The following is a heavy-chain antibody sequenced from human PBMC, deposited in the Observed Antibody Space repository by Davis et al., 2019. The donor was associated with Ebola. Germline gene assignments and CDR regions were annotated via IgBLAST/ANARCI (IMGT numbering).Heavy chain of an antibody. D-gene: IGHD6-19*01. J-gene: IGHJ4*02. CDR2: ISSSSNYI. V-gene: IGHV3-21*04. Sequence: GESLKISCAASGFTFSSNSMNWVRQAPGKGLEWVSFISSSSNYIYYADSVKGRFTVSRDNTKNSLYLQMNSLRAEDTAVYYCARGVAVSGFYFDYWGQGTLVTVSS. CDR1: GFTFSSNS. CDR3: ARGVAVSGFYFDY.